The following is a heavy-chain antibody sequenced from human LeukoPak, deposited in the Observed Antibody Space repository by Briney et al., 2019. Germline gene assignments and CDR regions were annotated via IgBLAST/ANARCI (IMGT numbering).Heavy chain of an antibody. Sequence: PSETLSLTCTVSGGSISSYYWSWIRQPPVKGLEWIGYIYYSGSTNYNPSLKSRVTISVDTSKNQFSLKLSSVTAADTAVYYCARHDYYDSSGPDYWGQGTLVTVSS. V-gene: IGHV4-59*08. J-gene: IGHJ4*02. CDR2: IYYSGST. D-gene: IGHD3-22*01. CDR3: ARHDYYDSSGPDY. CDR1: GGSISSYY.